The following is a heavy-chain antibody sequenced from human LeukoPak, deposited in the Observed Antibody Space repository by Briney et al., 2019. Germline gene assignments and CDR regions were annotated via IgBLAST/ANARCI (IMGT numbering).Heavy chain of an antibody. V-gene: IGHV1-46*01. CDR1: GYTFISYA. J-gene: IGHJ4*02. Sequence: GASVKVSCKASGYTFISYAMNWFRQAPGQGLELMPTISPSSGSTNYAHTFKGRVTMTRDTSTTTVYMELSSLRSEDTAVYYCAINPDSGSYTQCPDWGQGTRVTVSS. CDR3: AINPDSGSYTQCPD. CDR2: ISPSSGST. D-gene: IGHD1-26*01.